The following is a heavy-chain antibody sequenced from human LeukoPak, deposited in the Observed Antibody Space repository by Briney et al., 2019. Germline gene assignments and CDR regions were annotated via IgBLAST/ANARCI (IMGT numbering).Heavy chain of an antibody. CDR2: ISGSGGST. J-gene: IGHJ4*02. D-gene: IGHD5-18*01. CDR3: AKDRLSRARAAMVIFDY. CDR1: GFTFSSYA. V-gene: IGHV3-23*01. Sequence: GGSLRLSCAASGFTFSSYAMSWVRQAPGKGLEWVSAISGSGGSTYYADSVKGRFTISRDNSKNTLYLQMNSLRAEDTAVYYCAKDRLSRARAAMVIFDYWGQGTLVTVSS.